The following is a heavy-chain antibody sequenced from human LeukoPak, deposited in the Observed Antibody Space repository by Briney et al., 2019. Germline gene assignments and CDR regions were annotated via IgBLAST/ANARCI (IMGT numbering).Heavy chain of an antibody. J-gene: IGHJ4*02. CDR3: AKDRGGVDY. V-gene: IGHV3-7*05. CDR2: IKQDGSET. D-gene: IGHD3-16*01. CDR1: GFTFSNYW. Sequence: GGSLRLSCAASGFTFSNYWMNWVRQAPGKGLEWVANIKQDGSETYYVGSVKGRFTISRDNSKNSLYLQMNSLRSEDSALYYCAKDRGGVDYWGQGTLVTVSS.